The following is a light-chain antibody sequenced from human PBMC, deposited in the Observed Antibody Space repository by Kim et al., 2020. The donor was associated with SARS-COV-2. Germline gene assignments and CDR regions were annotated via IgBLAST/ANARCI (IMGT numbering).Light chain of an antibody. V-gene: IGKV1-33*01. CDR1: QDISNY. CDR3: QQYDNLPPLT. Sequence: YVRDRVTLTCQASQDISNYLNWYQKKPGKAPKLLFYDDLNWETGVPSRFIGSGFGTDFPFPITSLQPEDIATYYCQQYDNLPPLTFGGGTKVDIK. J-gene: IGKJ4*01. CDR2: DDL.